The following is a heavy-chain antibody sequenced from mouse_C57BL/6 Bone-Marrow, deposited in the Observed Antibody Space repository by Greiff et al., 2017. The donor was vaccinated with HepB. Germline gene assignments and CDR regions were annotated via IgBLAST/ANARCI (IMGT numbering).Heavy chain of an antibody. D-gene: IGHD2-4*01. J-gene: IGHJ3*01. CDR3: ARVIYYDYDGFAY. Sequence: EVQLQESGPGLVKPSQSLSLTCSVTGYSITSGYYWNWIRQFPGNKLEWMGYISYDGSNNYNPSLKNRISITRDTSKNQFFLKLNSVTTEDTATYYCARVIYYDYDGFAYWGQGTLVTVSA. CDR2: ISYDGSN. CDR1: GYSITSGYY. V-gene: IGHV3-6*01.